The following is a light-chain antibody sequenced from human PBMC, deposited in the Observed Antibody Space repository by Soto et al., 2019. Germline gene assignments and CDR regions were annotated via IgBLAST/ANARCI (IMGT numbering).Light chain of an antibody. CDR3: DSYTTSSTRV. Sequence: QSALTQPASVSGSPGQSITISCTGTSSDVGGFNYVSWFQQHPGKAPKLIIYDVNYRPSGVSDRFSATKSGNTASLTISGLQAEDEADYYCDSYTTSSTRVFGGGTKLTVL. CDR2: DVN. J-gene: IGLJ3*02. V-gene: IGLV2-14*01. CDR1: SSDVGGFNY.